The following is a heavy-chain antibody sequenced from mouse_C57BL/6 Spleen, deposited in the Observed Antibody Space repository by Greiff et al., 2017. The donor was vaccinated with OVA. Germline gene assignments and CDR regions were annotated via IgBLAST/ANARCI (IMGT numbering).Heavy chain of an antibody. J-gene: IGHJ2*01. CDR1: GYTFTSYG. V-gene: IGHV1-81*01. CDR3: ARDDYDWSHYYFDY. Sequence: QVQLQQSGAELARPGASVKLSCKASGYTFTSYGISWVKQRTGQGLEWIGEIYPRSGNTYYNEKFKGKATLTADKSSSTAYMELRSLTSEDSAVYFCARDDYDWSHYYFDYWGQGTTLTVSS. CDR2: IYPRSGNT. D-gene: IGHD2-4*01.